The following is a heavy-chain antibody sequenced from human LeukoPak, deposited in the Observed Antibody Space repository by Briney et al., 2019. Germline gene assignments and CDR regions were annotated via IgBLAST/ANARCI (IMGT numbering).Heavy chain of an antibody. CDR1: GGSFSGYY. D-gene: IGHD3-10*01. Sequence: SETLSLTCAVYGGSFSGYYWSWVRQPQGKGVEWMGEINHSGSTNYNPSLKSRVTISVDTSKNQFSLKLSSVTAADTAVYYCARMYGSGSYFIQSPNYFDYWGQGTLVTVSS. V-gene: IGHV4-34*01. J-gene: IGHJ4*02. CDR3: ARMYGSGSYFIQSPNYFDY. CDR2: INHSGST.